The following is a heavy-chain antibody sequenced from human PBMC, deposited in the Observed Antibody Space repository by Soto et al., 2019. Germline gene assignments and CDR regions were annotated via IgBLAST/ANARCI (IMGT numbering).Heavy chain of an antibody. J-gene: IGHJ1*01. V-gene: IGHV3-23*01. CDR3: AKDGSSGWYIAYFQH. CDR1: GFTFSSYS. CDR2: ISTSGEGT. D-gene: IGHD6-19*01. Sequence: GSLRLSCAASGFTFSSYSMSWVRQAPGEGLEWVSGISTSGEGTYYTASVKGRFTISRDNSKNTLYLQMNSLRADDSAIYYCAKDGSSGWYIAYFQHWGLGTLVTVSS.